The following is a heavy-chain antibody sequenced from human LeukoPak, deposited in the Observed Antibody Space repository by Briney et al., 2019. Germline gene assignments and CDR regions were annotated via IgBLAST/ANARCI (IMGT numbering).Heavy chain of an antibody. D-gene: IGHD6-6*01. Sequence: GSLRLSCIASGFTFRNYGMSWVRQAPGKGLEWVSGLSDAGVRIFYSDSVKGRFTISRDNSKNTLYLQMDSPRAEDTAVYYCANTHCDSSPIVWNFWGQGSLVTVSS. CDR3: ANTHCDSSPIVWNF. CDR2: LSDAGVRI. J-gene: IGHJ4*02. CDR1: GFTFRNYG. V-gene: IGHV3-23*01.